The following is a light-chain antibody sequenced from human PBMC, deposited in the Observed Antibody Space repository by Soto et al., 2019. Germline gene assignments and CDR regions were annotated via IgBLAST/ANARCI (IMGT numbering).Light chain of an antibody. CDR1: SGHSSYD. CDR2: LDSDGSH. Sequence: QSVLTQSPSASASLGASVKLTCTLSSGHSSYDIAWHQQQPEKGPRYLMKLDSDGSHSRGGGIPDRFSGSSSGAERYVTISSLQSEDEADYYCQTWGPGFVLFGGGTKLTVL. J-gene: IGLJ2*01. V-gene: IGLV4-69*02. CDR3: QTWGPGFVL.